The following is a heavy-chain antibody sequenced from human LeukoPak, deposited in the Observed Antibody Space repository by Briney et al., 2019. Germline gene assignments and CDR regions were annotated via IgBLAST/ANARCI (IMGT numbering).Heavy chain of an antibody. V-gene: IGHV4-59*08. J-gene: IGHJ4*02. CDR2: IYYSGST. D-gene: IGHD5-18*01. Sequence: SETLSLTCTVSGGSISSYYWSWIRQPPGKGLEWIGYIYYSGSTNYNPSLKSRVTISVDTSKNQFSLKLSSVTAADTAVYYCARQRYSYGGELHPVDYWGQGTLVTVSS. CDR1: GGSISSYY. CDR3: ARQRYSYGGELHPVDY.